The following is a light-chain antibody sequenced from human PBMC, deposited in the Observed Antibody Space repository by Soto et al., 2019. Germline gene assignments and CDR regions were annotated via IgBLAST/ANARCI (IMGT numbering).Light chain of an antibody. CDR1: QTISRN. J-gene: IGKJ5*01. CDR2: GTS. Sequence: ELVLTQSPGTLSLSPGERATVSCRASQTISRNYLVWYQKKPGQAPRLLIYGTSSRATGIPVRFSGSGFGTEFTLTISSLQSEDFAVYYCQQYKNWPLFGQGTRLEIK. V-gene: IGKV3-15*01. CDR3: QQYKNWPL.